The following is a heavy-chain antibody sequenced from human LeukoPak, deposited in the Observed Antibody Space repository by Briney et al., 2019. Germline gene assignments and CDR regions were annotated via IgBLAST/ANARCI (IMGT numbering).Heavy chain of an antibody. V-gene: IGHV4-59*01. CDR2: IYYSGST. CDR3: ARTTVTDVSNGMDV. Sequence: WETLSLTCTVSGGSISSYYWSWIRQPPGKGLEWIGYIYYSGSTNYNPSLKSRVTISVDTSKNQFSLKLSSVTAADTAVYYCARTTVTDVSNGMDVWRQGTTVTVSS. J-gene: IGHJ6*02. CDR1: GGSISSYY. D-gene: IGHD4-17*01.